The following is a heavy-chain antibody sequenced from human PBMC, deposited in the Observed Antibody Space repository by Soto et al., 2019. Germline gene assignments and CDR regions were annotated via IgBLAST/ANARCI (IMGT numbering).Heavy chain of an antibody. CDR3: GHLTMMRGVTAGYYFDS. V-gene: IGHV2-5*01. CDR2: IYWNDDK. CDR1: GFSLSTYKVG. J-gene: IGHJ4*02. Sequence: QIALKESGPTVVKPTQTLTLTCSFSGFSLSTYKVGVGWIRQPPGKALEWLALIYWNDDKRYSASLQSRLTITKDNSYITVVLTLSNVDPVDTDTYFCGHLTMMRGVTAGYYFDSRGQVTLVTLSS. D-gene: IGHD3-10*01.